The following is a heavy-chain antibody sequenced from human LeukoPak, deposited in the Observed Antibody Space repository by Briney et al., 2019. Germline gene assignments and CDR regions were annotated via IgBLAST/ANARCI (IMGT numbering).Heavy chain of an antibody. CDR3: AKGFSGSYSSYFDY. V-gene: IGHV3-7*03. CDR2: IKQDGSEK. Sequence: GGSLRLSCAASGFTFSSYWMSWVRQAPGKGLEWVANIKQDGSEKYYADSVKGRFTISRDNAKNSLYLQMNSLRAEDTALYYCAKGFSGSYSSYFDYWGQGTLVTVSS. CDR1: GFTFSSYW. D-gene: IGHD1-26*01. J-gene: IGHJ4*02.